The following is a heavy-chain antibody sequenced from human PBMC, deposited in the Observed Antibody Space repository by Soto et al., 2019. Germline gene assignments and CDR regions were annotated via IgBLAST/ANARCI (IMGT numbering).Heavy chain of an antibody. CDR1: GGSISSSSYY. Sequence: SETLSLTCTVSGGSISSSSYYWGWIRQPPGKGLEWIGSIYYSGSTYYNPSLKSRVTISVDTSKNQFSLKLSSVAAADTAVYYCARRPDEPFILDYWGQGTLVTVS. CDR3: ARRPDEPFILDY. V-gene: IGHV4-39*01. D-gene: IGHD3-16*01. J-gene: IGHJ4*02. CDR2: IYYSGST.